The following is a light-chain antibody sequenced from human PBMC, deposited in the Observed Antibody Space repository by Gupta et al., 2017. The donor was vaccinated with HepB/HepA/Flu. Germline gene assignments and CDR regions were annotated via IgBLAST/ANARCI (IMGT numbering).Light chain of an antibody. CDR2: WAS. J-gene: IGKJ1*01. CDR3: QQDYTTPRT. V-gene: IGKV4-1*01. CDR1: QSVLYSSNNKNY. Sequence: DIVMTQSPDSLAVSLGERATINCKSSQSVLYSSNNKNYLAWYQQKPGQPPKLLIYWASTRESGVPDRFRGSGSGTDFTLTISSLLAEDVAVYYFQQDYTTPRTFGQGTKVEIK.